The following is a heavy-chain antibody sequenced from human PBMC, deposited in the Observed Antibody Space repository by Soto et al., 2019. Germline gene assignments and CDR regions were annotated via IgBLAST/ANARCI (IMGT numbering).Heavy chain of an antibody. CDR3: AKEPYSDFWSAYYYFDY. CDR1: GFTFSSYS. V-gene: IGHV3-21*01. Sequence: GGSLRLSCAASGFTFSSYSMNWVRQAPGKGLEWVSSISSSSGYIYYADSVKGRFTISRDNAKNSLYLQMNSLRAEDTAVYYCAKEPYSDFWSAYYYFDYWGQGTLVTVSS. D-gene: IGHD3-3*01. J-gene: IGHJ4*02. CDR2: ISSSSGYI.